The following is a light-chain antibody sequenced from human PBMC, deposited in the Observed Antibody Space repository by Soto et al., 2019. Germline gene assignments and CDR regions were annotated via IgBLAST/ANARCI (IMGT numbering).Light chain of an antibody. V-gene: IGKV3-11*01. Sequence: EIVLPQSPATLSLSPGERATLSWRVSQSVGSSLAWYQQKPGQAPRLLIYDASNRATGIPARFSGSGSGTDFTLTINSLEPEDVAVYYCQQRSYLFTFGGGTKVDIK. CDR1: QSVGSS. CDR3: QQRSYLFT. J-gene: IGKJ4*01. CDR2: DAS.